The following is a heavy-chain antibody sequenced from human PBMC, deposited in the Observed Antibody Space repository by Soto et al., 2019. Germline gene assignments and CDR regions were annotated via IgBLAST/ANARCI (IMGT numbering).Heavy chain of an antibody. CDR1: GFSFRDYD. V-gene: IGHV3-13*05. CDR3: ARAYLGRLPRRADYYNALDV. CDR2: LGAADDP. J-gene: IGHJ6*02. D-gene: IGHD1-26*01. Sequence: EVQLVESGGGSVQPGESLRLSCAASGFSFRDYDMHWVRQRTGKGLEGVSGLGAADDPYYIASVKGRFSVSRDNAQNSLYLRMNNLRVDDTVVYFCARAYLGRLPRRADYYNALDVWGQGTTVTVSS.